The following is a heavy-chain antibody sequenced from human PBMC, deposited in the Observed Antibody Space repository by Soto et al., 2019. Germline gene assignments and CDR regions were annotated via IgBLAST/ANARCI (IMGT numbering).Heavy chain of an antibody. V-gene: IGHV3-23*01. CDR2: ISGSGGST. CDR3: AKSRIGYDILTGTYYFDY. Sequence: EVQLLESGGGLVQPGGSLRLSCAASGFTFSSYAMSWVRQAPGKGLEWVSAISGSGGSTYYADSVKGRFTISRDNSKNALYLQMNSLRAEDTAVYYCAKSRIGYDILTGTYYFDYWGQGTLVTVSS. D-gene: IGHD3-9*01. J-gene: IGHJ4*02. CDR1: GFTFSSYA.